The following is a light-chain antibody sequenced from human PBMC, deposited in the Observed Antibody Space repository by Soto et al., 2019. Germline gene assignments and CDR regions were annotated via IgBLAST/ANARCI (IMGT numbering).Light chain of an antibody. V-gene: IGKV3-11*01. CDR2: GAS. CDR1: QSVSSY. J-gene: IGKJ1*01. CDR3: QQSYSTPPWT. Sequence: EIVLTQSPATLSLSPGERATLSCRASQSVSSYLAWYQQKPGQAPRLLTYGASSLQSGVPSRFSGSGSGTDFTLTISSLQPEDFATYYCQQSYSTPPWTFGQGTKVDNK.